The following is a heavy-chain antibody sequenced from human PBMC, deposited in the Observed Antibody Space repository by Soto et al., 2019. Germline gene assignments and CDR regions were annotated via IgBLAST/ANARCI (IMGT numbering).Heavy chain of an antibody. Sequence: QITLRESGPTRVKPTQTLTLTCTFSGFSLSARPVAVGWIRQPPGKALERLALIYWDDDKRYSPSLMSRLTITNDTPQNQAVLTMTNLDPLDTAIYYCVHRAGIDGNWNGGYFDYWGQGALVTVSS. J-gene: IGHJ4*02. CDR2: IYWDDDK. CDR1: GFSLSARPVA. CDR3: VHRAGIDGNWNGGYFDY. V-gene: IGHV2-5*02. D-gene: IGHD1-1*01.